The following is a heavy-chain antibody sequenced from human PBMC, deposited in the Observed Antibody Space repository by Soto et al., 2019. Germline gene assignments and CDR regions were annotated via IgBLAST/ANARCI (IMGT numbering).Heavy chain of an antibody. CDR1: GFTFDDYA. V-gene: IGHV3-9*01. J-gene: IGHJ4*02. CDR2: ISWNSGSI. CDR3: AKDSSSVVYVPFDY. D-gene: IGHD2-8*02. Sequence: VQLVESGGGLVQPGRSLRLSCAASGFTFDDYAMHWVRQAPGKGLEWVSGISWNSGSIGYADSVKGRFTISRDNAKNSLYLQMNSLRAEDTALYHCAKDSSSVVYVPFDYWGQGTLVTVSS.